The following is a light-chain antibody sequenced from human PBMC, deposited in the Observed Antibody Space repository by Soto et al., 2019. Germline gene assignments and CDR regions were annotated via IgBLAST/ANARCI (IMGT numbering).Light chain of an antibody. Sequence: QSVLTQPPSVSAAPGQTVSISCSGSSSNIANNYVSWYQQLPGTAPKLLIYDNDKRPSGIPDRFSGSKSGTSATLDITGLQTGDEADYYCGTWDSGLSAGGVFGTGTKLTVL. CDR3: GTWDSGLSAGGV. CDR2: DND. V-gene: IGLV1-51*01. CDR1: SSNIANNY. J-gene: IGLJ1*01.